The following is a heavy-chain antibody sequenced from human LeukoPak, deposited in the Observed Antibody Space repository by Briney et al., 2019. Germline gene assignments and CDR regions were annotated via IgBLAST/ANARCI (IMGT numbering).Heavy chain of an antibody. D-gene: IGHD2-15*01. CDR2: IYSGGST. CDR1: GFTVSSNY. CDR3: ARGDSALDY. Sequence: SGGSLRLSCAASGFTVSSNYMSWVRQAPGKGLEWVSVIYSGGSTDYADSVKGRFTISRDTSKNTLYLQMNSLRVEDTAVYYCARGDSALDYWGQGTLVTVSS. J-gene: IGHJ4*02. V-gene: IGHV3-53*01.